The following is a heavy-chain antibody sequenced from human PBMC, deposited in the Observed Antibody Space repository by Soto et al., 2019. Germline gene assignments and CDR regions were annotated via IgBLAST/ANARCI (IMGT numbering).Heavy chain of an antibody. J-gene: IGHJ4*02. Sequence: PSETLSLTCTVSGGSITSSEYYWAWIRQPPGKGLQFVGTIYYSGSSYSNPSLKSRLSMSVDTSKNQFSLTMKSVTAEDTALYYCAKNQERELPRVIDFWGQGTLVTVSS. D-gene: IGHD1-7*01. CDR2: IYYSGSS. V-gene: IGHV4-39*07. CDR1: GGSITSSEYY. CDR3: AKNQERELPRVIDF.